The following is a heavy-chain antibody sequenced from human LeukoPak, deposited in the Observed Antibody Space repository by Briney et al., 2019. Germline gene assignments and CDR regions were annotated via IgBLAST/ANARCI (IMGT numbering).Heavy chain of an antibody. D-gene: IGHD2-8*01. J-gene: IGHJ6*03. Sequence: SETLSLTCTVSGVSLRSSRYHWGWIRQPPGKGLEWIGSMHYSGSTYYNPSLKSRVTISVDTSKNHFSLNLSSVTAADTAVYYCTRVMVYATYYYYYYMDVWGKGTTVTVSS. CDR2: MHYSGST. V-gene: IGHV4-39*02. CDR1: GVSLRSSRYH. CDR3: TRVMVYATYYYYYYMDV.